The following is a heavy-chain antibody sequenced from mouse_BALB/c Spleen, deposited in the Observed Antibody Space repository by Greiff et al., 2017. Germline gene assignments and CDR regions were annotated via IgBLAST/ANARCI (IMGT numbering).Heavy chain of an antibody. Sequence: DVKLQESGPSLVKPSQTLSLTCSVTGDSITSGYWNWIRKFPGNKLEYMGYISYSGSTYYNPSLKSRISITRDTSKNQYYLQLNSVNTEDTATYYCARYLITTARYAMDYWGQGTSVTVSS. V-gene: IGHV3-8*02. D-gene: IGHD2-4*01. J-gene: IGHJ4*01. CDR3: ARYLITTARYAMDY. CDR1: GDSITSGY. CDR2: ISYSGST.